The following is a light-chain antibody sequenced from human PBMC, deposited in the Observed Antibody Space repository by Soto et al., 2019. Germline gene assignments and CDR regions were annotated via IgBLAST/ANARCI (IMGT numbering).Light chain of an antibody. CDR2: DAP. CDR3: QQRNNSPLT. V-gene: IGKV3-11*01. CDR1: QSVSSY. J-gene: IGKJ4*01. Sequence: EIVLTQSPATLSLSPGERATLSCRASQSVSSYLAWYQQKPGQAPRLLIYDAPNRATGIPSRFSGSGAGADFPLTISSLEPEDFAVYDCQQRNNSPLTFGGGTRVEIK.